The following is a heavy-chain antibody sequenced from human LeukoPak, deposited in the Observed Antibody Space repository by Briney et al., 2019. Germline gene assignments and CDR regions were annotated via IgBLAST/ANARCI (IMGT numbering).Heavy chain of an antibody. D-gene: IGHD3-22*01. J-gene: IGHJ4*02. CDR1: GFTFDDYA. Sequence: GGSLRLSCAASGFTFDDYAMHWVRQAPGKGLEWVSGISWNSGSIGYVDSVKGRFTISRDNAKNSLYLQMNSLRAEDTAVYYCAKGAGWYYYDSSGYTFDYWGQGTLVTVSS. CDR2: ISWNSGSI. CDR3: AKGAGWYYYDSSGYTFDY. V-gene: IGHV3-9*01.